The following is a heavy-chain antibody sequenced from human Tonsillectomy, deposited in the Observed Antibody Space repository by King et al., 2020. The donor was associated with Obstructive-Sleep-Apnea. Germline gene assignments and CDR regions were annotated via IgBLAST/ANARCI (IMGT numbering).Heavy chain of an antibody. J-gene: IGHJ4*02. CDR3: TRGRELAISTRYYFDY. D-gene: IGHD1-26*01. CDR2: IRSKAYGGTT. V-gene: IGHV3-49*03. Sequence: VQLVESGGGLVQPGRSLRLSCTASGFTFGDYAMSWFRQAPGKGLEWVGFIRSKAYGGTTEYAASVKGRFTISRDDSKSIAYLQMNSLKTEDTAVYYCTRGRELAISTRYYFDYWGQGTLVTVSS. CDR1: GFTFGDYA.